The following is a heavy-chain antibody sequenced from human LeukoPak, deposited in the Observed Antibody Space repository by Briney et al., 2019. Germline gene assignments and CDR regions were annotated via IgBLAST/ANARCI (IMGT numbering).Heavy chain of an antibody. Sequence: GGSLRLSCAASGFTFSGYWMHWVRQAPGKGLVWVSRINSDGSSTSYADSVKGRFTISRDNAKNTLYLQMNSLRAEDTAVYYCASLVLVRGADYWGQGTLVTVSS. CDR1: GFTFSGYW. J-gene: IGHJ4*02. CDR2: INSDGSST. CDR3: ASLVLVRGADY. D-gene: IGHD3-10*01. V-gene: IGHV3-74*01.